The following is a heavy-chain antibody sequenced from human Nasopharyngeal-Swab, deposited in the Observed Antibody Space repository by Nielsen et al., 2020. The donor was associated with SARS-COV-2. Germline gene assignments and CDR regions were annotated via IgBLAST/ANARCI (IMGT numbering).Heavy chain of an antibody. CDR3: ARDINGYNYRFDY. CDR1: GFTFSSYS. Sequence: GESLKISCAASGFTFSSYSMNWVRQAPGKGLEWVSSISSSSSYIYYADSVKGRFTISRDKAKNSLYLQMNSLRAEDTAVYYCARDINGYNYRFDYWRQGTLVTVSS. V-gene: IGHV3-21*01. D-gene: IGHD5-24*01. CDR2: ISSSSSYI. J-gene: IGHJ4*02.